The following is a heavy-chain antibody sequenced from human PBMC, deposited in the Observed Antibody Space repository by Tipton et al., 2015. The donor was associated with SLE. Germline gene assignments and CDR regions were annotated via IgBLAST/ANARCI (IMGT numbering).Heavy chain of an antibody. J-gene: IGHJ5*02. D-gene: IGHD3-22*01. Sequence: TLSLTCAVYGGSFSGYYWSWIRQPPGKGLEWIGEINHSGSTNYNPSLKSRVTISVDTSKNQFSLKLSSVTAADTAVYYCPIYYHDSTGLHWFDPWGQGTLVTVSS. CDR1: GGSFSGYY. CDR3: PIYYHDSTGLHWFDP. V-gene: IGHV4-34*01. CDR2: INHSGST.